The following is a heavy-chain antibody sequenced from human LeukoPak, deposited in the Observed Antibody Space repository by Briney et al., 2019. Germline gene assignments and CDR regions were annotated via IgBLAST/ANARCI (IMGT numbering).Heavy chain of an antibody. J-gene: IGHJ4*02. D-gene: IGHD3-10*01. CDR1: GFTFSSYW. CDR2: IFPSGGEI. Sequence: GGSLRLSCAASGFTFSSYWMNWVRQPPGKGLEWVSSIFPSGGEIHYADSVRGRFTISRDNSKSTLSLQMNSLRAEDTAVYYCAKGSLVRGVIITIDYWGQGTLVTVSS. V-gene: IGHV3-23*01. CDR3: AKGSLVRGVIITIDY.